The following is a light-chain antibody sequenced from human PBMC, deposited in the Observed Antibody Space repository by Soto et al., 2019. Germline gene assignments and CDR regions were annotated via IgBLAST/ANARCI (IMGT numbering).Light chain of an antibody. V-gene: IGLV2-14*01. CDR1: SSDIGGYDY. CDR2: DVS. Sequence: QSALTQPASVSGSPGQSITICCTGTSSDIGGYDYVSWYQQHPGKAPKLMIFDVSYRPSGVSNRFSGSKSGNTASLTISGLRAEDEADYYCSSYTSSSTYVFGTGTKLTVL. J-gene: IGLJ1*01. CDR3: SSYTSSSTYV.